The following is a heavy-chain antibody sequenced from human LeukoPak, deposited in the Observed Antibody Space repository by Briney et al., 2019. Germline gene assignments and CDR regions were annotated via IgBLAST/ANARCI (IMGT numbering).Heavy chain of an antibody. CDR3: AKGSSSGAPRGYFDY. J-gene: IGHJ4*02. Sequence: QPGGSLRLSCAASGFTFRAYSMNWVRQAPGKGPEWVSHISSSSSTIYYADSVKGRFTISRDNAKNSLYLQTNSLRAEDTAVYYCAKGSSSGAPRGYFDYWGQGTLVTVSS. CDR1: GFTFRAYS. CDR2: ISSSSSTI. D-gene: IGHD6-19*01. V-gene: IGHV3-48*01.